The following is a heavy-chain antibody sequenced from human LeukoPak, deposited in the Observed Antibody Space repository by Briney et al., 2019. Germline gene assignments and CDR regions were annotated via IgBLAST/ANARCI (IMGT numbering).Heavy chain of an antibody. D-gene: IGHD3-22*01. V-gene: IGHV3-53*01. Sequence: GGSLRLSCAASGFTVSSNYMNWVRQAPGKGLEWVSVIYGGGNTYYADSAKGRFTISGDNSKNTVFLQMNSLRAEDTAVYYCARASFYYDARALDPWGQGALVTVSS. J-gene: IGHJ5*02. CDR3: ARASFYYDARALDP. CDR1: GFTVSSNY. CDR2: IYGGGNT.